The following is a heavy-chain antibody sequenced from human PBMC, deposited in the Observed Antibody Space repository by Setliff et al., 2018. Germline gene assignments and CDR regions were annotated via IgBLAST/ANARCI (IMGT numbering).Heavy chain of an antibody. D-gene: IGHD3-3*01. CDR3: ARGPRITIFGVVSLSLYGVDV. V-gene: IGHV1-2*04. Sequence: ASVKVSCKASGYTFTGYYMHWVRQAPGQGLEWMGWINPNSGGTNYAQKFQGWVTMTRDTSISTAYMELSRLRSDDTAVYYCARGPRITIFGVVSLSLYGVDVWGQGTTVTVSS. CDR2: INPNSGGT. J-gene: IGHJ6*02. CDR1: GYTFTGYY.